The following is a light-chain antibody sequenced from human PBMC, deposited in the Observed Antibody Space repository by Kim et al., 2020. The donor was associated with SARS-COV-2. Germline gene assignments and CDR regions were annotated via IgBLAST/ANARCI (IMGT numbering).Light chain of an antibody. Sequence: GDRVTITCRASQSISSWLAWYQQKPGKAPKLLIYDASSLESGVPSRFSGSGSGTEFTLTISSLQPDDFATYYCQQYNSFPWTFGQGTKVDIK. CDR2: DAS. CDR3: QQYNSFPWT. V-gene: IGKV1-5*01. J-gene: IGKJ1*01. CDR1: QSISSW.